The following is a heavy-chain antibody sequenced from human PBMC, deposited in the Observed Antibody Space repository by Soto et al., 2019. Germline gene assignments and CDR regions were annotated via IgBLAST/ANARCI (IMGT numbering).Heavy chain of an antibody. CDR3: ARDPSDLWEPDQYFQH. J-gene: IGHJ1*01. D-gene: IGHD1-26*01. V-gene: IGHV3-21*01. CDR2: ISGSSTYI. Sequence: PGGSLRLSCAASGFTFSSYSMNWVRQAPGKGLEWVSSISGSSTYIYYADSVKGRFTISRDNAKNSLYLQMNSLRAEDTAVYHCARDPSDLWEPDQYFQHRGQGTLVTVSS. CDR1: GFTFSSYS.